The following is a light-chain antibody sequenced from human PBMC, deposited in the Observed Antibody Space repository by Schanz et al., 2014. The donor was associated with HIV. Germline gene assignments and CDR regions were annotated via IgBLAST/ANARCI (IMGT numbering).Light chain of an antibody. CDR2: DVS. CDR1: SSDIGTYNL. V-gene: IGLV2-14*02. J-gene: IGLJ1*01. Sequence: QSALTQPASVSGSPGQSITISCTGTSSDIGTYNLVSWYQQHPDKAPKLMIYDVSNRPSGVSNRVSGSKSGNTASLTISGLQAEDEADYYCSSYTGSSTHVFGTGTKLTVL. CDR3: SSYTGSSTHV.